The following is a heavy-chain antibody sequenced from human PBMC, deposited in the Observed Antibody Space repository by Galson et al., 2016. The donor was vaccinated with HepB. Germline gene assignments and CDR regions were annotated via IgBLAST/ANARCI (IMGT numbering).Heavy chain of an antibody. J-gene: IGHJ6*02. D-gene: IGHD1-7*01. V-gene: IGHV3-33*01. CDR1: GFTFSSYG. Sequence: SLRLSCAASGFTFSSYGMHWVRQAPGRGLEWVAVIWCDGSKKYYGDSVKGRFSISRDNSKNILYLQMNSLRAEDSAVYYCARIKGTRLSYGMDVWGQGTTVTVSS. CDR2: IWCDGSKK. CDR3: ARIKGTRLSYGMDV.